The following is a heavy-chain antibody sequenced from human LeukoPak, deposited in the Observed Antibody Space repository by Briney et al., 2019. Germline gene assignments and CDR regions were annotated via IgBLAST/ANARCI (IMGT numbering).Heavy chain of an antibody. CDR3: AKVGCSGGNCYAAFDI. J-gene: IGHJ3*02. D-gene: IGHD2-15*01. CDR1: GXTFSTYA. Sequence: GRSLKLSCAASGXTFSTYAVHWVRQAPGKGLEWVAVISYDGSVKFYADSVKGRFTISRDNSKNTLYLQMNSLRAEDTSVYYCAKVGCSGGNCYAAFDIWGQGTMVTVSS. CDR2: ISYDGSVK. V-gene: IGHV3-30*18.